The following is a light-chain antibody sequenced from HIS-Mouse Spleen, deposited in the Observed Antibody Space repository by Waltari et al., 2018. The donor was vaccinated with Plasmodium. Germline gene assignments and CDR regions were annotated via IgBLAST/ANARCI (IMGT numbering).Light chain of an antibody. CDR3: QQYNNWSFT. CDR2: GAS. Sequence: EIVMTQSPATLSVSPGERATLSSRASQSVSSNLAWYQHKPDQAPRLLIYGASTMATGIPTRLSGSGAGTEFTLTISSLQSEDFAVYYCQQYNNWSFTFGPGTKVDIK. J-gene: IGKJ3*01. V-gene: IGKV3-15*01. CDR1: QSVSSN.